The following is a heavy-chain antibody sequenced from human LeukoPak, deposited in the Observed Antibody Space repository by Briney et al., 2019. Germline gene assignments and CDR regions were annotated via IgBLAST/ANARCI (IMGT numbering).Heavy chain of an antibody. CDR3: ARVEYGGYDFGQPYYYAMDV. CDR1: GFTFSSYT. CDR2: ISNAGSNK. D-gene: IGHD5-12*01. Sequence: PGGSLRLSCAASGFTFSSYTMHWVRQAPGKGLEWVAVISNAGSNKYYADSVKGRFTISRDNSRNTLYLQMNSLRAEDTAVYYCARVEYGGYDFGQPYYYAMDVWGQGTTVTVSS. J-gene: IGHJ6*02. V-gene: IGHV3-30-3*01.